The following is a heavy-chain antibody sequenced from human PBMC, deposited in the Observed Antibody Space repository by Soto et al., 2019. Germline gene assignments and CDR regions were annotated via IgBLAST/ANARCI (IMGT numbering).Heavy chain of an antibody. Sequence: PSETLAVACALSEGSISTGGYAWSWIRQPPGKGLEWIGYIYHSGSTYYNPSLKSRVTISVDRSKNQFSLKLSSVTAADTAVYYCARAFTEYGMDVWGQGTTVTVSS. D-gene: IGHD2-8*02. CDR2: IYHSGST. V-gene: IGHV4-30-2*01. J-gene: IGHJ6*01. CDR3: ARAFTEYGMDV. CDR1: EGSISTGGYA.